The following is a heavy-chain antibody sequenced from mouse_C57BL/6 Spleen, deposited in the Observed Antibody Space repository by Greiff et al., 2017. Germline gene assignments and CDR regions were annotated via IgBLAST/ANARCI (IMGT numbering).Heavy chain of an antibody. CDR1: GYSFTDYN. CDR2: INPNYGTT. V-gene: IGHV1-39*01. J-gene: IGHJ1*03. D-gene: IGHD1-1*01. CDR3: ARQEFITTVVEYFDV. Sequence: VQLKESGPELVKPGASVKISCKASGYSFTDYNMNWVKQSNGKSLEWIGVINPNYGTTSYNQKFKGKATLTVDQSSSTAYMQLNSLTSEDSAVYYCARQEFITTVVEYFDVWGTGTTVTVSS.